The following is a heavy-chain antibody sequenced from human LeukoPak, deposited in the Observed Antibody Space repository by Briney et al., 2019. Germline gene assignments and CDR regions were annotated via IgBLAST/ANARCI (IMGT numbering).Heavy chain of an antibody. CDR1: GFTFSSYA. J-gene: IGHJ5*02. Sequence: GGSLRLSCAASGFTFSSYAMHWVRQAPGKGLEWVAVISYDGSNKYYADSVKGRFTISRDNSKNTLYLQMNSLRAEDTPVYYCAREVLAAAGKVFDPWGQGTLVTVSS. V-gene: IGHV3-30*04. CDR2: ISYDGSNK. CDR3: AREVLAAAGKVFDP. D-gene: IGHD6-13*01.